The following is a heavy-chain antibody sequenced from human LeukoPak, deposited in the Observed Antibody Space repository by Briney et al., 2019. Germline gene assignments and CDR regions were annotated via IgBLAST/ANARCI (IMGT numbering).Heavy chain of an antibody. Sequence: SVKVSCKASGYTFTGYYMHWLRQAPGQGLEWMGRIIPILGIANYAQKFQGRVTITADESTSTAYMELSSLRSEDTAVYYCAKAVAAAGTIDYWGQGTLVTVSS. D-gene: IGHD6-13*01. CDR1: GYTFTGYY. J-gene: IGHJ4*02. CDR2: IIPILGIA. V-gene: IGHV1-69*02. CDR3: AKAVAAAGTIDY.